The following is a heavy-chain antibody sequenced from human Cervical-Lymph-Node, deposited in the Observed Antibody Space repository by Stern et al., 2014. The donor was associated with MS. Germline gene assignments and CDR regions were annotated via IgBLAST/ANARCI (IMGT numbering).Heavy chain of an antibody. CDR3: ARVFVDRTMINGAFDI. Sequence: QLVQSGAEVKKPGASVKVSCKASGYTFTSHYIHWVRQAPGQGLEWMGMIKPRDGDATYAQTFQGRVILTRDTSTSTLYMEVTSLRSEDTAVYYCARVFVDRTMINGAFDIWGQGTVVTVSS. CDR2: IKPRDGDA. V-gene: IGHV1-46*01. CDR1: GYTFTSHY. J-gene: IGHJ3*02. D-gene: IGHD5-18*01.